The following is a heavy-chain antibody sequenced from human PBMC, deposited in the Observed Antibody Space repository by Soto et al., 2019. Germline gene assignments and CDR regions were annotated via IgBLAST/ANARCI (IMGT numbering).Heavy chain of an antibody. Sequence: QVQLVQSGAELKKPGSSVKVSCKSSGGTFSNYAVSWVRQVPGQGLEWMGGIIPIFNTPNYAQKFQGRVTFTADESTGTAYMELSSLRSEDTAVYYCASRPRNGYNRWGQGPLVTVSS. J-gene: IGHJ4*02. CDR3: ASRPRNGYNR. D-gene: IGHD5-12*01. V-gene: IGHV1-69*01. CDR2: IIPIFNTP. CDR1: GGTFSNYA.